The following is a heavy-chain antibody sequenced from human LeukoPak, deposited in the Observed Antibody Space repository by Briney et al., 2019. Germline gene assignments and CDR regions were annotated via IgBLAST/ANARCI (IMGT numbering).Heavy chain of an antibody. CDR1: VGFISSSSYY. D-gene: IGHD6-19*01. V-gene: IGHV4-39*07. Sequence: SETLSLTCTVSVGFISSSSYYWGWIRQPPGKGLEWIGSIYYSGSTYYNPSLKSRVTISVDTSKNQFSLKLSSVTAADTAVYYCARDRGRGSGWYNYFDYWGQGTLVTVSS. CDR2: IYYSGST. J-gene: IGHJ4*02. CDR3: ARDRGRGSGWYNYFDY.